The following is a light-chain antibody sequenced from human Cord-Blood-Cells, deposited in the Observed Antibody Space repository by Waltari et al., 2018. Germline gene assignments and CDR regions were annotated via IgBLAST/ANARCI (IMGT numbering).Light chain of an antibody. J-gene: IGLJ3*02. CDR2: GKS. V-gene: IGLV1-40*01. CDR1: SSNIGAGYD. CDR3: QSYDSSLSGSV. Sequence: QSVLTQPPSVSGAPGQRVTMSCTGSSSNIGAGYDVHWYQKLPGTAPKLLIDGKSNRPSGVPDRFSGSKSGPAASRAITGLQAEDEADYYCQSYDSSLSGSVFGGGTKLTVL.